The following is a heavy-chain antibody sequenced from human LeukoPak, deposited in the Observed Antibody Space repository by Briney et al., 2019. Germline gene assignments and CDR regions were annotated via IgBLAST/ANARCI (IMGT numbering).Heavy chain of an antibody. CDR2: FISSSSYT. V-gene: IGHV3-11*05. J-gene: IGHJ4*02. CDR1: GFPFSNSN. D-gene: IGHD2-15*01. Sequence: GGPLNLSCPALGFPFSNSNLTGIPQAPGKGREGVSSFISSSSYTNYADSVKGRFTISRDNAKNSLYLQMNSLRAEDTAVYYCARVRVVVVAATGYYFDYWGQGTLVTVSS. CDR3: ARVRVVVVAATGYYFDY.